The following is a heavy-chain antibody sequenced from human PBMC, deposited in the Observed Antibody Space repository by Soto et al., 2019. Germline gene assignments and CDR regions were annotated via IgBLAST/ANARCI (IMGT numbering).Heavy chain of an antibody. Sequence: GASVKVSCKASGGTFSSYAISWVRQAPGQGLEWMGGIIPIFGTANYAQKFQGRVTITADESTSTAYMELSSLRSEDTAVYYCARGLVPAARGECGYWGQGTLVTVSS. CDR1: GGTFSSYA. CDR2: IIPIFGTA. D-gene: IGHD2-2*01. J-gene: IGHJ4*02. CDR3: ARGLVPAARGECGY. V-gene: IGHV1-69*13.